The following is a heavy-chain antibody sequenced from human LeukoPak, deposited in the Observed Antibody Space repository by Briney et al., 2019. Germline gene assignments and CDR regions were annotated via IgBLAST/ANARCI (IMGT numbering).Heavy chain of an antibody. V-gene: IGHV1-2*02. Sequence: GASVKVSCKASGYTFTGYYMHWVRQAPGQGLEWMGWINPNSGGTNYAQKFQGRVTMTRDTSISTAYMELSSLRSDDTAVYYCARPYSSGWSLYYFDHWGQGTLVTVSS. CDR2: INPNSGGT. CDR3: ARPYSSGWSLYYFDH. D-gene: IGHD6-19*01. CDR1: GYTFTGYY. J-gene: IGHJ4*02.